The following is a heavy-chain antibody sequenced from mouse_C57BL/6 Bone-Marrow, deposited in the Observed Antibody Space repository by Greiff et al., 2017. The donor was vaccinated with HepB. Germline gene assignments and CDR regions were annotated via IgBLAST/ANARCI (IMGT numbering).Heavy chain of an antibody. J-gene: IGHJ2*01. CDR2: INPGSGGT. Sequence: VQLQQSGAELVRPGTSVKVSCKASGYAFTNYLIEWVKQRPGQGLEWIGVINPGSGGTNYNEKFKGKATLTADKSSSTAYMQLSSLTSEDSAVYFCARSSGNLDYWGQGTTLTVSS. CDR1: GYAFTNYL. V-gene: IGHV1-54*01. CDR3: ARSSGNLDY. D-gene: IGHD1-1*01.